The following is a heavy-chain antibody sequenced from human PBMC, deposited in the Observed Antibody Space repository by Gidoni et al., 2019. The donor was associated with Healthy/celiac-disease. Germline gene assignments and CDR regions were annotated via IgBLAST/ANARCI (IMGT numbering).Heavy chain of an antibody. CDR2: IRSKANSYAT. CDR3: TRSMITFGGVIVYDY. D-gene: IGHD3-16*02. V-gene: IGHV3-73*02. Sequence: EVQLVESGGGLVQPGGSLNLPCAASGFTLSASDMHWVRQASGKGLEWVGRIRSKANSYATAYAASVKGRFTISRDDSKNTAYLQMNSLKTEDTAVYYCTRSMITFGGVIVYDYWGQGTLVTVSS. J-gene: IGHJ4*02. CDR1: GFTLSASD.